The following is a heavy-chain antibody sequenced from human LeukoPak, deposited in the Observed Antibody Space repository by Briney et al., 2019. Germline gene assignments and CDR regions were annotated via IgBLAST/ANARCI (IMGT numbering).Heavy chain of an antibody. D-gene: IGHD3-10*01. J-gene: IGHJ4*02. V-gene: IGHV3-30*04. CDR3: ARDGGSGMSASAYYFDY. CDR2: ISYDGSNK. CDR1: GFIFSSYS. Sequence: GGSLRLSCAASGFIFSSYSMSWVRQAPGKGLEWVAVISYDGSNKYYADSVKGRFTISRDNSKNTLYLQMNSLRAEDTAVYYCARDGGSGMSASAYYFDYWGQGTLVTVSS.